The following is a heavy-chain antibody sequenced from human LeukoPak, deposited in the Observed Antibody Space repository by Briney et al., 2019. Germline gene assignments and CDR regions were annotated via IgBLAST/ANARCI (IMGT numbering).Heavy chain of an antibody. CDR1: GFTVSSNY. V-gene: IGHV3-48*02. CDR2: ISSSSSTI. D-gene: IGHD2-2*01. Sequence: GGSLRLSCAASGFTVSSNYMSWVRQAPGKGLEWVSYISSSSSTIYYADSVKGRFIISRDNAKNSLFLQMNSLRDEDTAVYYCAKDRLVPTASTRTVHMDVWGQGTTVTVSS. J-gene: IGHJ6*02. CDR3: AKDRLVPTASTRTVHMDV.